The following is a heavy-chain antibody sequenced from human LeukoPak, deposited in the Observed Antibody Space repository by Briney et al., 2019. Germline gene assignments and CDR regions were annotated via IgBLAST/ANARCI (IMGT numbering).Heavy chain of an antibody. D-gene: IGHD3-22*01. CDR1: GGSISSYY. Sequence: SETLSLTCTVSGGSISSYYWSWIRQPPGKGLEWIGYIYYSGSTDYNPSLKSRVTISVDTSKNQFSLKLSSVTAADTAVYFCARGPYSYDSSGAFDIWGQGTMVTVSS. V-gene: IGHV4-59*08. CDR2: IYYSGST. CDR3: ARGPYSYDSSGAFDI. J-gene: IGHJ3*02.